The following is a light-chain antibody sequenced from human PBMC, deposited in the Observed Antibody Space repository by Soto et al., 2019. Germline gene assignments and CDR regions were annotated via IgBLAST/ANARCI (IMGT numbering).Light chain of an antibody. J-gene: IGKJ2*01. Sequence: DIQVTQSPPTLSASVGDRVTITCRASQTISTWMAWYQQKPGKAPKLLVYDASTLQSGVASRFSGSGSGTEFTLIISGLQPDDSATYYCQQYTNPNNTWMFGKGT. CDR1: QTISTW. CDR2: DAS. V-gene: IGKV1-5*01. CDR3: QQYTNPNNTWM.